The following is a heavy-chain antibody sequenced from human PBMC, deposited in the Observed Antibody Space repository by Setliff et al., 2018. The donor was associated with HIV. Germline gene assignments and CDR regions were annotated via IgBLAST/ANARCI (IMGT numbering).Heavy chain of an antibody. CDR2: MNPNSGRA. J-gene: IGHJ4*02. V-gene: IGHV1-8*02. CDR3: ARGRLSWSPDF. CDR1: GYTFTNYD. Sequence: ASVKVSCKASGYTFTNYDINWVRQSPGQGLEWLGWMNPNSGRAGSAQMFQGGLTMTRDTSTSTAYMELSSLTSDDTAIYYCARGRLSWSPDFWGQGTLVTVSS.